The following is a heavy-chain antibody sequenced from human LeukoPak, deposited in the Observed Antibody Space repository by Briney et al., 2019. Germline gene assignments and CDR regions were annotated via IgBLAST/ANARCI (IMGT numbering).Heavy chain of an antibody. Sequence: GGSLRLSCAASGFTVSSSYMSWVRQAPGKGLEWVSVIYSGGSTYYADSVKRRFTISRDNSKNTLYLQMNSLRAEDTAVYYCARAWSMIRDFWTGSPFDYWGQGTLVTVSS. CDR2: IYSGGST. CDR3: ARAWSMIRDFWTGSPFDY. CDR1: GFTVSSSY. V-gene: IGHV3-53*01. D-gene: IGHD3/OR15-3a*01. J-gene: IGHJ4*02.